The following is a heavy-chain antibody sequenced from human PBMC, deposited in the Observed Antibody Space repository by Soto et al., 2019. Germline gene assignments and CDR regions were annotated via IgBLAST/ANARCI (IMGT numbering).Heavy chain of an antibody. Sequence: SETLSLTCTVSGDSISSSYWSWIRQPPGKGLEWIGYIYYSGSTNYNPSLKSRVIISLDTSISTAYMELSSLRSEDTAVYYCARGRVDTFDYWGQGTLVTVSS. CDR1: GDSISSSY. V-gene: IGHV4-59*01. CDR2: IYYSGST. CDR3: ARGRVDTFDY. J-gene: IGHJ4*02.